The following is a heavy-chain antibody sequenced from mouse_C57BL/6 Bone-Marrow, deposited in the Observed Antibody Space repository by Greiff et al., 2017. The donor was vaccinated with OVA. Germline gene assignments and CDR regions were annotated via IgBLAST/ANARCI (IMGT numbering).Heavy chain of an antibody. J-gene: IGHJ2*01. Sequence: EVKLMESGPGLVKPSQSLSLTCPVTGYSITSGYYWNWIRQFPGNKLEWMGYISYDGSNNFNPSLKNRISITRDTSKNQFFLKWNSVTAEDTATYYCARDREDYDFDDWGQGTTLTVSS. CDR3: ARDREDYDFDD. D-gene: IGHD2-4*01. CDR1: GYSITSGYY. CDR2: ISYDGSN. V-gene: IGHV3-6*01.